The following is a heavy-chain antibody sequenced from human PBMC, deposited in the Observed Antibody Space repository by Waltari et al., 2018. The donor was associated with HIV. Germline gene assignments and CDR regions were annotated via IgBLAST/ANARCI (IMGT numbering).Heavy chain of an antibody. J-gene: IGHJ4*02. CDR3: ARQVGAALFDY. V-gene: IGHV3-33*01. D-gene: IGHD1-26*01. CDR2: ICHYGSKT. Sequence: QVQLVESGGGVVQPGRSLRLSCAASGFTFTTYGMQWVRQSPGKWLVWVALICHYGSKTYYADSLKGRFTISRDNSKNTLYLQMNSLRGEDTAVYYCARQVGAALFDYWGQGALVTVSS. CDR1: GFTFTTYG.